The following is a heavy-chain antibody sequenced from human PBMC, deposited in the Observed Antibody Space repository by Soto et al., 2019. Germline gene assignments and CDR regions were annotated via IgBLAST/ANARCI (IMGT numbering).Heavy chain of an antibody. J-gene: IGHJ4*02. D-gene: IGHD1-26*01. CDR1: GFTFSSYG. Sequence: QVQLVESGGGVVQPGRSLRLSCAASGFTFSSYGMHWVRQAPGKGLEWVAVISYDGSNKYYAESVKGRFTISRDNAKDTLYRQRNRLRAEDTAVYYCASGSYLDYWGQGTLVTVSS. CDR2: ISYDGSNK. CDR3: ASGSYLDY. V-gene: IGHV3-30*03.